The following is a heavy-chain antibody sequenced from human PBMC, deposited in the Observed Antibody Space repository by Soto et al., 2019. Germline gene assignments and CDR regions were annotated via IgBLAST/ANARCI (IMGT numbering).Heavy chain of an antibody. CDR1: GFSLTTGGVV. J-gene: IGHJ4*02. V-gene: IGHV2-5*02. D-gene: IGHD3-10*01. Sequence: QITLKESGPTLVRPTQTLTLTCTFSGFSLTTGGVVVGWIRQPPGKALEWLALFFWDDDERYTPSLRSRLTITKDTSKSQVALRMTNMDPGDTGTYFCAHMTWFGERSFDYWGQGILVTVSS. CDR2: FFWDDDE. CDR3: AHMTWFGERSFDY.